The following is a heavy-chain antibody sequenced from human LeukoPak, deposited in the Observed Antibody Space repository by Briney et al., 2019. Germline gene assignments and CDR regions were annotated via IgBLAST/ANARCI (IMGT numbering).Heavy chain of an antibody. V-gene: IGHV3-53*01. CDR2: IYSGGST. Sequence: GGSLRLSCAASGFTVSSNYMSWVRQAPGKGLEWVSVIYSGGSTYYADSVKGRFTISRDNSKNTLYLQMNSLRAEDTAVYYCAREGGSYPRGDYYYGMDVWGQGATVTVSS. CDR1: GFTVSSNY. J-gene: IGHJ6*02. D-gene: IGHD1-26*01. CDR3: AREGGSYPRGDYYYGMDV.